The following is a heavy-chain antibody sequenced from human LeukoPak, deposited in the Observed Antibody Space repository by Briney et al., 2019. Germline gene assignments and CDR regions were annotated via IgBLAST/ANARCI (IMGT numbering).Heavy chain of an antibody. Sequence: ASVKVSCKASGYTFTSYGISWVRQAPGQELEWMGWISAYNGNTNYAQKLQGRVTMTTDTSTSTAYMELRSLRSDDTAVYYCAFLYDSSGYYRTFDYWGQGTLVTVSS. D-gene: IGHD3-22*01. CDR1: GYTFTSYG. CDR2: ISAYNGNT. CDR3: AFLYDSSGYYRTFDY. J-gene: IGHJ4*02. V-gene: IGHV1-18*01.